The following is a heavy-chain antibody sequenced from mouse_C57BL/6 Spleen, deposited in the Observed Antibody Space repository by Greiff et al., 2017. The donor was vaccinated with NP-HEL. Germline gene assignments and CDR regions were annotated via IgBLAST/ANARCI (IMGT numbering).Heavy chain of an antibody. V-gene: IGHV1-47*01. CDR3: ARGGSSGPYYAMDY. J-gene: IGHJ4*01. CDR1: GYTFTTYP. CDR2: FHPYNDDT. D-gene: IGHD3-2*02. Sequence: VQLKESGAELVKPGASVKMSCKASGYTFTTYPIEWMKQNHGKSLEWIGNFHPYNDDTKYNEKFKGKATLTVEKSSSTVYLELSRLTSDDSAVFYCARGGSSGPYYAMDYWGQGTSVTVSS.